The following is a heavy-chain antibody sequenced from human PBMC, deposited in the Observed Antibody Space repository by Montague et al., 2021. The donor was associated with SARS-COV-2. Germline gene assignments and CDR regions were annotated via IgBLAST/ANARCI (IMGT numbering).Heavy chain of an antibody. Sequence: SDTLSLTCTLSGGSISSYYWSWVRQPPGQGLEWIGYSYYSGSTNYNPSLKSRVTISVDTSKNQFSLRLSSVTAADTAVYYCARGGYDDCALDIWGRGTMVTVSS. CDR3: ARGGYDDCALDI. CDR2: SYYSGST. J-gene: IGHJ3*02. V-gene: IGHV4-59*07. CDR1: GGSISSYY. D-gene: IGHD3-16*01.